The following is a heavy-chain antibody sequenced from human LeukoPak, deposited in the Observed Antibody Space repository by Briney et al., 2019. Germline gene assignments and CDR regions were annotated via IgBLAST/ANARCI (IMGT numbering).Heavy chain of an antibody. CDR2: INPNSGGT. J-gene: IGHJ3*02. Sequence: ASVKVSCKVSGYTLTELSMHWVRQAPGQGLEWMGWINPNSGGTNYAQKFQGRATMTRDTSISTAYMELSRLRSDDTAVYYCARERIAARPDAFDIWGQGTMVTVSS. CDR3: ARERIAARPDAFDI. V-gene: IGHV1-2*02. D-gene: IGHD6-6*01. CDR1: GYTLTELS.